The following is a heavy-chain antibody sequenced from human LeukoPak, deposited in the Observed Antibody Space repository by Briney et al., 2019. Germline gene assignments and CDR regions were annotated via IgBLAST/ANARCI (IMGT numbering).Heavy chain of an antibody. D-gene: IGHD2-2*01. CDR2: INPNSGGT. CDR3: ARGRGVLDPAAPWFAP. CDR1: GYTFIAYY. Sequence: ASVKVSCKASGYTFIAYYMHWVRQAPGQGLEWMGWINPNSGGTNYAQKFQGRVTMTRDTSISTAYMDLSRLRSDDTAVYYCARGRGVLDPAAPWFAPGAQETLFPVSS. J-gene: IGHJ5*02. V-gene: IGHV1-2*02.